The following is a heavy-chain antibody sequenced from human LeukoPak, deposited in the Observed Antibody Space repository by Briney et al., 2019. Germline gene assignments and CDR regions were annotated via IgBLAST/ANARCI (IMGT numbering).Heavy chain of an antibody. D-gene: IGHD3-10*01. V-gene: IGHV4-39*01. CDR2: VHHSGST. Sequence: PSETLSLTCTVSGGSISSSNSYWGWIRQPPGKGLEWIASVHHSGSTYYNPSLKSRLTISVNTSKNQFSLKMSPVTAADTAVYFCARQLYVSGSYYAPMDVWGKGTTVTISS. J-gene: IGHJ6*03. CDR1: GGSISSSNSY. CDR3: ARQLYVSGSYYAPMDV.